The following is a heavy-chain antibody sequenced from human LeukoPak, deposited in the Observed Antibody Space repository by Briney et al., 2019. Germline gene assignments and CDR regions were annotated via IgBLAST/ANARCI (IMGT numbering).Heavy chain of an antibody. CDR3: ARLKGYSSGWYPSYYFDY. CDR2: IYYTGST. J-gene: IGHJ4*02. D-gene: IGHD6-19*01. CDR1: GGSISSSY. V-gene: IGHV4-59*08. Sequence: SETLSLTSTVSGGSISSSYWSWIRQPPKKGLEWIGYIYYTGSTNYNPSLKSRVTISVDTSKNQFSLKLSSVTAADTAVYYCARLKGYSSGWYPSYYFDYWGQGTLVTVSS.